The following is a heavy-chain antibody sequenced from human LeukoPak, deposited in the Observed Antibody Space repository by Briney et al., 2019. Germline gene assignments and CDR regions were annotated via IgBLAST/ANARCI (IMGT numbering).Heavy chain of an antibody. D-gene: IGHD5-18*01. J-gene: IGHJ4*02. CDR2: INPNSGGT. Sequence: ASVTVSFKASGYTFTVYYMHWVRQAPGQGREWMGWINPNSGGTNYAQKFQGRVTITRDTSISTAYMELSRLRSDDTAVYYCAREEGYSYGTGLSYWGQGTLVTVSS. CDR3: AREEGYSYGTGLSY. V-gene: IGHV1-2*02. CDR1: GYTFTVYY.